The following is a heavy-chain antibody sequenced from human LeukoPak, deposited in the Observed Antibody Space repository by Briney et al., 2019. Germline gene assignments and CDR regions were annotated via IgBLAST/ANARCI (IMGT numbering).Heavy chain of an antibody. Sequence: ASVKVSCKAFGYTLTSYDINWVRQATGQGLEWMGWMNPNSGNTGYAQKFQGRVTMTRNTSISTAYMELSSLRSEDTAVYYCARGSGYSHGAFDIWGQGTMVTVSS. CDR1: GYTLTSYD. J-gene: IGHJ3*02. V-gene: IGHV1-8*01. CDR3: ARGSGYSHGAFDI. CDR2: MNPNSGNT. D-gene: IGHD3-22*01.